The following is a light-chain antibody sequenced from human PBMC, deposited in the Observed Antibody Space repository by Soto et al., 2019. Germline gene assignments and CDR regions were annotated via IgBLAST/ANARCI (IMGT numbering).Light chain of an antibody. CDR1: QTVLNNY. CDR2: GAS. Sequence: EIVMTQSPATLSVSPGERATLSCRASQTVLNNYLTWYQQKPGQAPRRLIFGASIRATGIPDRFSGSGSGTDFTLTISRLEPEDFAVYYCQQYGSSPQTFGQGTKVDI. CDR3: QQYGSSPQT. J-gene: IGKJ1*01. V-gene: IGKV3-20*01.